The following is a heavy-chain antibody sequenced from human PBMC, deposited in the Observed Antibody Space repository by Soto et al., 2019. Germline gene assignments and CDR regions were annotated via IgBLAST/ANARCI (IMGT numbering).Heavy chain of an antibody. Sequence: PGESLKISCKGSGYSFTTYWIGWVRQMPGKGLEWLGIIYPGDSTTKYSPSFQGQVSISADESISTAYLQWSSLKASDTAMYYCARSRTYYYYSSGYWVGMDVWGQGTTVTVSS. CDR1: GYSFTTYW. J-gene: IGHJ6*02. CDR3: ARSRTYYYYSSGYWVGMDV. D-gene: IGHD3-22*01. CDR2: IYPGDSTT. V-gene: IGHV5-51*01.